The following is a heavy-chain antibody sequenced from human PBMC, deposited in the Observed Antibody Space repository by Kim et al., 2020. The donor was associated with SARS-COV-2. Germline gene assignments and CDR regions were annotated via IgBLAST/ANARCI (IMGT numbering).Heavy chain of an antibody. V-gene: IGHV4-34*01. J-gene: IGHJ3*02. CDR2: INHCGST. CDR3: ARNRLDWSDAFDI. CDR1: GGSFSGYY. Sequence: SETLSLTCAVYGGSFSGYYWSWIRQPPGKGLEWIGEINHCGSTNYNPSLKSRVTISVDTSKNQFSLKLSSVTAAGTAVYYCARNRLDWSDAFDIWGQGTMVTVSS. D-gene: IGHD3-9*01.